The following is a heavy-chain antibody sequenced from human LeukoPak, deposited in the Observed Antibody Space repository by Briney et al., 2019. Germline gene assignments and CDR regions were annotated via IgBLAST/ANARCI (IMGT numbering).Heavy chain of an antibody. CDR3: ARLNGWFDP. D-gene: IGHD4-17*01. Sequence: SETLSLNCTVSGGSISSSSYYWGWIRQPPGKGLEWIGSIYYSGSTYYNPSLKSRVTISVDTSKNQFSLKLSSVTAADTAVYYCARLNGWFDPWGQGTLVTVSS. CDR1: GGSISSSSYY. J-gene: IGHJ5*02. V-gene: IGHV4-39*01. CDR2: IYYSGST.